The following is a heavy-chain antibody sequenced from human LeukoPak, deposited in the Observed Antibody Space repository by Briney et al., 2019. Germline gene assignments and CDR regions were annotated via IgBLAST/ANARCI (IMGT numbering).Heavy chain of an antibody. V-gene: IGHV3-48*04. CDR1: GFTFSSYG. J-gene: IGHJ6*03. D-gene: IGHD3-3*01. Sequence: PGGSLRLSCAASGFTFSSYGMHWVRQAPGKGLEWVSYISSSGSTIYYADSVKGRFTISRDNAKNSLYLQMNSLRAEDTAVYYCARDFGVVIARHYYYYMDVWGKGTTVTVSS. CDR2: ISSSGSTI. CDR3: ARDFGVVIARHYYYYMDV.